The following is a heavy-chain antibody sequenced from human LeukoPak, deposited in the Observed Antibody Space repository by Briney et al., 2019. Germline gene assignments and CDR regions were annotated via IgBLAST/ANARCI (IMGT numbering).Heavy chain of an antibody. D-gene: IGHD3-3*01. V-gene: IGHV4-34*01. Sequence: PSETLSLTCAVYGGSFSGYYWSWIRQPPGKGLEWIGEINHSGSTNYNPSLKSRVTISVDTSKNQFSLKLSSVTAADTAVYYCARDNNYYDFWSGYYIGDNWFDPWGQGTLVTVSS. CDR1: GGSFSGYY. J-gene: IGHJ5*02. CDR3: ARDNNYYDFWSGYYIGDNWFDP. CDR2: INHSGST.